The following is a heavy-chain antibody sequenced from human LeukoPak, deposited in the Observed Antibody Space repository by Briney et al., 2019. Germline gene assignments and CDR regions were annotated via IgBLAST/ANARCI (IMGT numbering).Heavy chain of an antibody. CDR3: ARDYDYGDYVRFDY. J-gene: IGHJ4*02. CDR2: IIPIFGTA. D-gene: IGHD4-17*01. CDR1: GGTFSSYA. V-gene: IGHV1-69*05. Sequence: SVKVSCKASGGTFSSYAISWVRQAPGQGLEWMGRIIPIFGTANYAQKFQGRVTITTDESMSTAYMELSSLRSEDTAVCYCARDYDYGDYVRFDYWGQGTLVTVSS.